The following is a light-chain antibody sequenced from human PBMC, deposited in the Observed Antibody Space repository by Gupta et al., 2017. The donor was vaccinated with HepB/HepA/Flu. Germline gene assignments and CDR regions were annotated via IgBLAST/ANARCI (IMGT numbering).Light chain of an antibody. J-gene: IGLJ2*01. CDR2: SNN. Sequence: QSVLTQPPAASVTPGQRVTIACSGSSSNIGSNNVNWYQQHPGPAPKLLIYSNNQRPSGVPDRFSGSKSGTSASLSISGLQAEDEADYYCAAWDDSRNGVVFGGGTKLTVL. CDR3: AAWDDSRNGVV. V-gene: IGLV1-44*01. CDR1: SSNIGSNN.